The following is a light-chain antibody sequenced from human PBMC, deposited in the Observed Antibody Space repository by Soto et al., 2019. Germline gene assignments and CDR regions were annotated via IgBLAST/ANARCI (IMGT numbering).Light chain of an antibody. CDR2: LNSDGRH. Sequence: QAVVTQSPSASASLGASVKLTCTLSSGHSNYAIAWHQQQSEKGPRYLMKLNSDGRHSKGDGIPDRFSDSSSGAERYLTISSLQSEDEADYYCQTWGSGIVVFGGGTKLTVL. V-gene: IGLV4-69*01. CDR3: QTWGSGIVV. CDR1: SGHSNYA. J-gene: IGLJ2*01.